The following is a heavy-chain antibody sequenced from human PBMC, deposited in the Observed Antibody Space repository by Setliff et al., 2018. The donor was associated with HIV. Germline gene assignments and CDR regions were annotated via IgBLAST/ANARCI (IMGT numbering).Heavy chain of an antibody. D-gene: IGHD3-22*01. Sequence: GGSLRLSCAASGFTSSSYSMNWVRQAPGKGLEWVSYISSSSATMYYADSVKGRFTISRDNAKNSLYLQMNSLRAEDTAVYYCARGTGDTSGYYYYSEYFQNWGQGTLVTVSS. CDR3: ARGTGDTSGYYYYSEYFQN. J-gene: IGHJ1*01. CDR2: ISSSSATM. CDR1: GFTSSSYS. V-gene: IGHV3-48*01.